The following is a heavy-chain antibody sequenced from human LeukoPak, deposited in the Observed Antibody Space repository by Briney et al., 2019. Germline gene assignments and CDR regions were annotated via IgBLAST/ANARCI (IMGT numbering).Heavy chain of an antibody. J-gene: IGHJ4*02. Sequence: SETLSLTCTVSGGSVSSGSYYWSWIRQPPGKGLEWIGYIYYSGSTNYNPSLKSRVTISVDTSKNQFSLKLSSVTAADTAVYYCARVLGYYFDYWGQGTLVTVPS. CDR3: ARVLGYYFDY. V-gene: IGHV4-61*01. CDR1: GGSVSSGSYY. CDR2: IYYSGST. D-gene: IGHD3-16*01.